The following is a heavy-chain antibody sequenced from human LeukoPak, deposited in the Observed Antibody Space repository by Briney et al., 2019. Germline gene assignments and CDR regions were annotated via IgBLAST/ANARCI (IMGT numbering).Heavy chain of an antibody. CDR3: AREYSTSSTAFDI. V-gene: IGHV4-34*01. Sequence: SETLSLTCAVYGGSFSDHYWSWIRQPPGKGLEWIGEIKHSGGTNYNPSLKSRVTISVDTSKNQFSLKLTSVAAADTAVYYCAREYSTSSTAFDIWGQGTMATVSS. D-gene: IGHD6-6*01. J-gene: IGHJ3*02. CDR1: GGSFSDHY. CDR2: IKHSGGT.